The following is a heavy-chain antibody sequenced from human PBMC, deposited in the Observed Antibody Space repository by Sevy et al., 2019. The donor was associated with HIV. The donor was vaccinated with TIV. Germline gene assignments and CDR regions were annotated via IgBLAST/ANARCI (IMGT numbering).Heavy chain of an antibody. J-gene: IGHJ3*01. CDR1: GLTFRSHA. Sequence: GGSLRLSCAASGLTFRSHAMHWVRQAPGKGLEWVTVISYDGAVRYYGESVKGRFTVSRDNSKNTLYLQMNSLRPDDTAVYYCARDAGYSTKNDAFAFWGQGTMVTVSS. CDR2: ISYDGAVR. D-gene: IGHD2-8*01. CDR3: ARDAGYSTKNDAFAF. V-gene: IGHV3-30-3*01.